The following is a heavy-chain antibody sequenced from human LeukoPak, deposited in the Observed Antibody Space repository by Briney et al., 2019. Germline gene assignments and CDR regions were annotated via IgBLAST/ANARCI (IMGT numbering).Heavy chain of an antibody. CDR2: ISAYNGNT. Sequence: ASVKVSCKASGYTFTSYGVSWVRQAPGQGLEWMGWISAYNGNTNYAQKLQGRVTMTTDTSTSTAYMELRSLRSGDTAVYYCARGGYSYGSKGAYFDYWGQGTLVTVSS. CDR3: ARGGYSYGSKGAYFDY. V-gene: IGHV1-18*04. J-gene: IGHJ4*02. D-gene: IGHD5-18*01. CDR1: GYTFTSYG.